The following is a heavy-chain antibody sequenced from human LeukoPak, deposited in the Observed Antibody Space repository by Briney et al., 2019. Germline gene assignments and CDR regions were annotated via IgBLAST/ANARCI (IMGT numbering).Heavy chain of an antibody. D-gene: IGHD1-26*01. Sequence: ASVKVSCKASGYTFTSHDINWVRQATGQGLEWMGWMNPNSGNTGYAQKFQGRVTMTRHTSISTAYMELSSLRSEDTAVYYCAKVPELVVGATTHLSLLTHMDVWGQGTTVTVSS. CDR3: AKVPELVVGATTHLSLLTHMDV. CDR1: GYTFTSHD. J-gene: IGHJ6*02. CDR2: MNPNSGNT. V-gene: IGHV1-8*01.